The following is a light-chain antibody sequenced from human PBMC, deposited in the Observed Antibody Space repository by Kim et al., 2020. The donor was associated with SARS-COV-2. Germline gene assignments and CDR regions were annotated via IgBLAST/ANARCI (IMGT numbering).Light chain of an antibody. Sequence: KTVTISCTHSSGSIASNYVQWYQQRPGSSPTTVIYEDNQRPSGVPDRFSGSIDSSSNSASLTISGLKTEDEADYYCQSYDSSNHGVFGGGTQLTVL. J-gene: IGLJ2*01. V-gene: IGLV6-57*01. CDR2: EDN. CDR3: QSYDSSNHGV. CDR1: SGSIASNY.